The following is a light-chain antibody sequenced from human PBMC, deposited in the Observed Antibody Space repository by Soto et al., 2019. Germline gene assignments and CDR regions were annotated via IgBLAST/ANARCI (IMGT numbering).Light chain of an antibody. Sequence: QSALTQPASVSGSPGQSITISCTGTSSDVGRYNYVSWYQQHPGKAPKLMIYDVNNRPSGVSNRFSGSKSGNTASLTISGLQAEDEANYYCSSYTSSGTLVFGGGTQLTVL. CDR3: SSYTSSGTLV. CDR2: DVN. J-gene: IGLJ2*01. CDR1: SSDVGRYNY. V-gene: IGLV2-14*01.